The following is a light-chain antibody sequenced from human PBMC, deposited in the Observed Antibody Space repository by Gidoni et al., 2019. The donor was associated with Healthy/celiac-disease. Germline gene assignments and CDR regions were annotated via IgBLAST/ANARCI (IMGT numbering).Light chain of an antibody. V-gene: IGKV3-20*01. CDR2: GAS. CDR1: QCVSRSN. CDR3: QQYGSSPPRT. J-gene: IGKJ4*01. Sequence: DIVFTQSPGTLSLSPGERATLSCRASQCVSRSNLAWYQQKTGQAPRRLIYGASSRATGSPDRFSGSGAGTDVTLTISRLEPEDFAVYYCQQYGSSPPRTFGGGTKVEIK.